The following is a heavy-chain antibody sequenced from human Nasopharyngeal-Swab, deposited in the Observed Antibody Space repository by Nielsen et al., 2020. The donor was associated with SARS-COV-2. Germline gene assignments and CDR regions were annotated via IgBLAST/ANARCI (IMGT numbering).Heavy chain of an antibody. CDR3: ARGKRSNYFRVSPPNWFDP. J-gene: IGHJ5*02. CDR2: INHSGGT. V-gene: IGHV4-34*01. Sequence: WIRQPPGKGLEWIGEINHSGGTNYNPSLKSRVTISVDTSKNQFSLKLSSVTAADTAVYYCARGKRSNYFRVSPPNWFDPWGQGTLVTVSS. D-gene: IGHD2/OR15-2a*01.